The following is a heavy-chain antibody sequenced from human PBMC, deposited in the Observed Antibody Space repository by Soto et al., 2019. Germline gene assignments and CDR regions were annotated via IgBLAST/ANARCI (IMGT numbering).Heavy chain of an antibody. CDR2: IIPILGIA. Sequence: QVQLVQSGAEVKKPGSSVKVSCKASGGTFSSYNISWVRQAPGQGLEWMGRIIPILGIANYAQRFQGRVTITADKSTSTAYMELSSLRSEDTAVYYCAREPYCSGGSCYYYYGIDVWGQGTTVTVSS. CDR1: GGTFSSYN. D-gene: IGHD2-15*01. CDR3: AREPYCSGGSCYYYYGIDV. J-gene: IGHJ6*02. V-gene: IGHV1-69*08.